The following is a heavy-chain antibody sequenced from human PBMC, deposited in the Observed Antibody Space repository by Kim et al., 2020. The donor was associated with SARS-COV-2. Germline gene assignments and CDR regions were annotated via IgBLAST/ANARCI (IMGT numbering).Heavy chain of an antibody. V-gene: IGHV4-34*01. J-gene: IGHJ6*02. CDR2: INHSGST. Sequence: SETLSLTCAVYGGSFSGYYWSWIRQPPGKGLEWIGEINHSGSTNYNPSLKSRVTISVDTSKNQFSLKLSSVTAADTAVYYCARHIVVVPAASDYYYGMDVWGQGTTVTVSS. D-gene: IGHD2-2*01. CDR1: GGSFSGYY. CDR3: ARHIVVVPAASDYYYGMDV.